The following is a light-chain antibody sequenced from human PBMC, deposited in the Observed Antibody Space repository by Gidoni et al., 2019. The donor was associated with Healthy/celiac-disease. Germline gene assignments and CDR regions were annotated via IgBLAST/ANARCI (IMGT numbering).Light chain of an antibody. CDR2: DSS. V-gene: IGKV1-33*01. CDR1: EDIANY. Sequence: DIQMTQSPSSLSASVGDRVTITCQASEDIANYLHWYQQKPGKAPNLLIYDSSNLETGVPSRFSGSGSGTDFTFTISILQPEDFATYYCQQYDNLPITFXXXTRLDMK. J-gene: IGKJ5*01. CDR3: QQYDNLPIT.